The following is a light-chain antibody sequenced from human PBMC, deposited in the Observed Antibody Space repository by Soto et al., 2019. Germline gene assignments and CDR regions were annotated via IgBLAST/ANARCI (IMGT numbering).Light chain of an antibody. J-gene: IGLJ2*01. V-gene: IGLV1-44*01. Sequence: QSVLTQPPSASGTPGQRVTISCSGSSSNIGSNTVNWYQQLPGTAPKRLIYSNNQPPSGVPDRFSRSTSGTSASLAISGLLSEDEADYDCTAWDDSLPGVVFGGGTKLTVL. CDR2: SNN. CDR3: TAWDDSLPGVV. CDR1: SSNIGSNT.